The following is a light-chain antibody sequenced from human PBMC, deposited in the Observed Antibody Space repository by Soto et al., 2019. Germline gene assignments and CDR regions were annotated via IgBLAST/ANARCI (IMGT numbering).Light chain of an antibody. CDR1: SSNIGHNY. Sequence: QSVLTQPPSVSAAPGQKVTISCSGSSSNIGHNYVSWYQQLPETAPKLLIYDSNKRPSGIPDRFSGSKSGTSATLGITGLQTGDEADYYCGTWDTTLSAGVFGGGTKVTVL. J-gene: IGLJ2*01. V-gene: IGLV1-51*01. CDR2: DSN. CDR3: GTWDTTLSAGV.